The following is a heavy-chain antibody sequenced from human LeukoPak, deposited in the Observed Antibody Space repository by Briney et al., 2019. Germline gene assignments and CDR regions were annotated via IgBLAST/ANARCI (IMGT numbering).Heavy chain of an antibody. CDR3: AKGGHIRVMDMYFDL. CDR1: GFTFSDYA. Sequence: GGSLRLSCAASGFTFSDYAMNWVRQAPGKGLEWVSSIGKSEAATAYADSVKGRFIISRDNSKNTLYLLMNNLRADDTATYYCAKGGHIRVMDMYFDLWGLGTQVTVSS. V-gene: IGHV3-23*01. D-gene: IGHD2-15*01. CDR2: IGKSEAAT. J-gene: IGHJ4*02.